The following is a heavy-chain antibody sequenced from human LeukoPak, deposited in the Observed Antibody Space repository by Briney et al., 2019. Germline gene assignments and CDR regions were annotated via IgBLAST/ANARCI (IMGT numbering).Heavy chain of an antibody. J-gene: IGHJ5*02. V-gene: IGHV1-18*04. CDR1: GYTFTSYY. CDR2: ISVYNDNT. Sequence: ASVKVSCKASGYTFTSYYMHWVRQAPGQGLEWMGWISVYNDNTNYVQKFQGRVTMTTDTSTSTAYMELRSLRSDDTAVYYCARGDYYGSPKVVAAWGQGTLVTVSS. CDR3: ARGDYYGSPKVVAA. D-gene: IGHD3-10*01.